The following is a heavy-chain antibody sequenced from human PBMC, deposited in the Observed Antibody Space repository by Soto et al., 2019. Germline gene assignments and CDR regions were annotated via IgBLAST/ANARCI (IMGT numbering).Heavy chain of an antibody. V-gene: IGHV3-73*01. Sequence: AGGSLRLSCAASGFTFSDSAIHWVRQASGKGLEWVGRIKSKANNYATAYAASVKGRFTISRDDSKNTAYLQMNSLKTEDTAVYYCTRLTGRYAFDIWGQGTMVTVSS. CDR3: TRLTGRYAFDI. CDR2: IKSKANNYAT. J-gene: IGHJ3*02. D-gene: IGHD3-9*01. CDR1: GFTFSDSA.